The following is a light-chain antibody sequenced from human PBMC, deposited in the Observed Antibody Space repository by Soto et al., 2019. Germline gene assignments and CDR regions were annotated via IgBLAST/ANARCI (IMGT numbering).Light chain of an antibody. CDR3: SSYTTSSTPSYV. Sequence: QSALAQPASVSGSPGQSITISCSGSNIDVGDNNYVSWYQHHPGKAPKLIIYEVSNRPSGVSNRFSGSSSDNTASLTISGLLPDDEADYYCSSYTTSSTPSYVFGTGTKVTVL. V-gene: IGLV2-14*01. J-gene: IGLJ1*01. CDR1: NIDVGDNNY. CDR2: EVS.